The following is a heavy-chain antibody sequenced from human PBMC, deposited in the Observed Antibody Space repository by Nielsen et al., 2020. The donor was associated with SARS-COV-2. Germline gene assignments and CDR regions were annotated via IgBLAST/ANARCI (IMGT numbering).Heavy chain of an antibody. V-gene: IGHV3-11*01. CDR2: IGGNGRNI. J-gene: IGHJ2*01. Sequence: GESLKISCAASGFSISDSGMNWVRQAPGKALEWLSYIGGNGRNIFYADSVKGRFTISRDNAENSLSLQMNSLRAEDTAVYYCARDKGRFLEWLLSEGDWYFDLWGRGTLVTVSS. D-gene: IGHD3-3*01. CDR1: GFSISDSG. CDR3: ARDKGRFLEWLLSEGDWYFDL.